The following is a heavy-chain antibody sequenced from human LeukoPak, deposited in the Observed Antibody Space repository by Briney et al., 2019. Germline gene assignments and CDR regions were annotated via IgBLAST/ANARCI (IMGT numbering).Heavy chain of an antibody. J-gene: IGHJ4*02. V-gene: IGHV3-33*06. Sequence: AGGSLRLSCAASGFTFSSYGMHWVRQAPGKGLEWVAVIWYDGSNKYYADSVKGRFTISRDNSKNTLYLQMNSLRAEDTAVYYCAKDVPGYSYGPFDHWGQGTLVTVSS. D-gene: IGHD5-18*01. CDR2: IWYDGSNK. CDR1: GFTFSSYG. CDR3: AKDVPGYSYGPFDH.